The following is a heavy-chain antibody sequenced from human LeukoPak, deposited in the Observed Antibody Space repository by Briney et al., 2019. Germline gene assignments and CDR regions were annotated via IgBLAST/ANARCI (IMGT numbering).Heavy chain of an antibody. D-gene: IGHD2-2*01. CDR3: ATSLVVPAVLDY. V-gene: IGHV1-24*01. CDR1: GYTLTELS. Sequence: ASVKVSCEVSGYTLTELSMHWVRQAPGKGLEWMGGFDPEDGETIYAQKFQGRVTMTEDTSTDTAYMELSSLRSEDTAVYYCATSLVVPAVLDYWGQGTLVTVSS. CDR2: FDPEDGET. J-gene: IGHJ4*02.